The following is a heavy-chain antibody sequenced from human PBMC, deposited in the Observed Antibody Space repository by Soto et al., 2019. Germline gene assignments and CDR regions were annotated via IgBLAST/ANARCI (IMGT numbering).Heavy chain of an antibody. J-gene: IGHJ4*02. CDR3: AKAIGIYIYGLDY. Sequence: EVQLLESGGGLVQPGGSLRLSCAASGFTYSNYAMNWVRQAPGKGLEWVSTISGSSGSTYYADSVKGRFTISRDNSKNTLDLQMNSLRAEDTAIYYCAKAIGIYIYGLDYWGQGTPVTVSS. CDR2: ISGSSGST. CDR1: GFTYSNYA. V-gene: IGHV3-23*01. D-gene: IGHD5-18*01.